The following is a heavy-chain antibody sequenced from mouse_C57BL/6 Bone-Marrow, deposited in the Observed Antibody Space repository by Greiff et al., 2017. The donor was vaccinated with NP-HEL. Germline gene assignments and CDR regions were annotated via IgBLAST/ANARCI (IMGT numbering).Heavy chain of an antibody. CDR2: IYPRSGNT. J-gene: IGHJ3*01. D-gene: IGHD1-1*01. Sequence: VQLQQSGAELARPGASVKLSCKASGYTFTSYGISWVKQRTGQGLEWIGEIYPRSGNTYYNEKFKGKATLTADKSSSTAYMELRSLTSEDSAVDFCARPYYYGSSYEAYWGQGTLVTVSA. V-gene: IGHV1-81*01. CDR1: GYTFTSYG. CDR3: ARPYYYGSSYEAY.